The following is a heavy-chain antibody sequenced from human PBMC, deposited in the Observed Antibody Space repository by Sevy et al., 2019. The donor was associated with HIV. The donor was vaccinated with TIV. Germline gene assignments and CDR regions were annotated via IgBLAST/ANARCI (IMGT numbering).Heavy chain of an antibody. CDR1: GFTFSSTW. V-gene: IGHV3-74*01. J-gene: IGHJ4*02. Sequence: GGSLRLSCAASGFTFSSTWMHWIRQVSGKGLEWVSRIATDPSDIIYAVSVRGRFTISRDNAKNTLYLQINDLRAEDTGVYYCATEPAKTGPTPIEYWGQGTLVTVSS. CDR3: ATEPAKTGPTPIEY. CDR2: IATDPSDI. D-gene: IGHD1-1*01.